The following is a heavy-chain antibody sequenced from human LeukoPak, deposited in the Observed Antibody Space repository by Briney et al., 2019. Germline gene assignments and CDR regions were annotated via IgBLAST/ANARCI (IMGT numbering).Heavy chain of an antibody. D-gene: IGHD3-10*01. CDR2: IYYSGTT. CDR3: ARGALAVRGVVMGFDH. V-gene: IGHV4-4*02. CDR1: GGSICSSNW. Sequence: SGTLSLTCAVSGGSICSSNWWSWVRQPPGKGLEWIGEIYYSGTTNYNPSLKSRVTIPVDKSKNQFSLKLSSVTAADTAVYYCARGALAVRGVVMGFDHWGQGTLVTVSS. J-gene: IGHJ4*02.